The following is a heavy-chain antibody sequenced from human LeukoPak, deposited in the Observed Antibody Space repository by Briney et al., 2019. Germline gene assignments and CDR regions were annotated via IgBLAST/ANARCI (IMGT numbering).Heavy chain of an antibody. V-gene: IGHV4-31*03. CDR3: ARRASFSNWFDP. Sequence: SETLSLTCTVSGASITNDDYYWSWIRQHPGKGLEWIGYIYFSGSTYYNPTLKSRASVSVDTSKSQFSLRLTSVTAADTAVYYCARRASFSNWFDPWGQGTLVIVSS. CDR2: IYFSGST. J-gene: IGHJ5*02. CDR1: GASITNDDYY. D-gene: IGHD2-2*01.